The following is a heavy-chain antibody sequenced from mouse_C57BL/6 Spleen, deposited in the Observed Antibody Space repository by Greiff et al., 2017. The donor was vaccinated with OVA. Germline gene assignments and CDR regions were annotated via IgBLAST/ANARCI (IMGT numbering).Heavy chain of an antibody. CDR2: IWSGGST. J-gene: IGHJ4*01. CDR1: GFSLTSYG. D-gene: IGHD2-3*01. CDR3: ARRYDGYSTGYAMDY. V-gene: IGHV2-2*01. Sequence: QVQLKESGPGLVQPSQSLSITCTVSGFSLTSYGVHWVRQSPGKGLEWLGVIWSGGSTDYNAAFISRLSISKDNSKSQVFFKMNSLQADDTAIYYCARRYDGYSTGYAMDYWGQGTSVTVSS.